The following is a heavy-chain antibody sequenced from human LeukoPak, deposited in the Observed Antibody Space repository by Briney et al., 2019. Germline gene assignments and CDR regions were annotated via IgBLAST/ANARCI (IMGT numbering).Heavy chain of an antibody. V-gene: IGHV3-23*01. D-gene: IGHD2-15*01. CDR2: ISGRGGST. CDR1: RFTFSSNA. J-gene: IGHJ4*02. Sequence: GGSLRLSCAASRFTFSSNAMSWVRQAPGKGLEWVSTISGRGGSTYYADSVKGRFTISRDNSKNTLHLQMNSLRAEDTAVYYCAKEDVVVVVAATLGDYWGQGTLVTVSS. CDR3: AKEDVVVVVAATLGDY.